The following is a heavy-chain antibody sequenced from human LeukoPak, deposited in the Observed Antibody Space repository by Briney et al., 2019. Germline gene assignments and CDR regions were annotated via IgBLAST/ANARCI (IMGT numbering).Heavy chain of an antibody. Sequence: SVKVSCKASGGTFSSYAISWVRQAHGQGLEWMGGIIPIFGTANYAQKFQGRVTITADKSTSTAYMELSSLRSEDTAVYYCARVGEQQLVTNWGQGTLVTVSS. CDR2: IIPIFGTA. CDR1: GGTFSSYA. CDR3: ARVGEQQLVTN. V-gene: IGHV1-69*06. J-gene: IGHJ4*02. D-gene: IGHD6-13*01.